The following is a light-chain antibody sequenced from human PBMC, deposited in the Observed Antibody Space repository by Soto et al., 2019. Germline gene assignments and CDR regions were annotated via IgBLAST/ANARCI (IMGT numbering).Light chain of an antibody. V-gene: IGLV2-23*01. J-gene: IGLJ1*01. Sequence: QSALTQPASVSGSPGHSITISCTGTISDLGSYNLVSWYQQHPGKAPKLMIYAGSKRPSGVTNRFSGDKSGNTASLTISGLQGQDLGAYYCCACAGSITPYVYGTGTKLTVL. CDR2: AGS. CDR1: ISDLGSYNL. CDR3: CACAGSITPYV.